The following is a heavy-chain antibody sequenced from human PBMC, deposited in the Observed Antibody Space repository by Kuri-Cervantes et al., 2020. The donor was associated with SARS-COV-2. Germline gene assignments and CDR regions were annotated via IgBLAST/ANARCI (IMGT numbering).Heavy chain of an antibody. D-gene: IGHD3-3*01. CDR1: GFTFSRYA. CDR3: ARRLEYDFWSGPLDAFDI. V-gene: IGHV3-23*01. J-gene: IGHJ3*02. Sequence: GESLKISCAPSGFTFSRYAMIWVRQAPGKGLEWISAIRGGGYTTYYADSVKGRFTISRDNAKNSLYLQMNSLRAEDTAVYYCARRLEYDFWSGPLDAFDIWGQGTMVTVSS. CDR2: IRGGGYTT.